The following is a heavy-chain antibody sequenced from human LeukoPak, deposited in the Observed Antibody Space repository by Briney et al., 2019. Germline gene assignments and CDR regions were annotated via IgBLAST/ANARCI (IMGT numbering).Heavy chain of an antibody. CDR3: ASPRAYSSSWEFDY. J-gene: IGHJ4*02. V-gene: IGHV3-23*01. D-gene: IGHD6-13*01. CDR1: RFTFSSYA. CDR2: ISGSGGST. Sequence: GGSLRLSCAASRFTFSSYAMSWVRQAPGKGLEWVSAISGSGGSTYYTDSVKGRFTISRDNSKNTLYLQVNSLRAEDTAVYYCASPRAYSSSWEFDYWGQGTLVTVSS.